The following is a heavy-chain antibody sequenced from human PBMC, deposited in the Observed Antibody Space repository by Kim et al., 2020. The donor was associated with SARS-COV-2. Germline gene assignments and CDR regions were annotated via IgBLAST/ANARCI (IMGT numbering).Heavy chain of an antibody. CDR1: GYTFTGYY. D-gene: IGHD3-22*01. J-gene: IGHJ4*02. CDR2: INPNSGGT. V-gene: IGHV1-2*02. Sequence: ASVKVSCKASGYTFTGYYMHWVRQAPGQGLEWMGWINPNSGGTNYAQKFQGRVTMTRDTSISTAYMELSRLRSDDTAVYYCARGFEYYYDSSGYYYWGQGTLVTVSS. CDR3: ARGFEYYYDSSGYYY.